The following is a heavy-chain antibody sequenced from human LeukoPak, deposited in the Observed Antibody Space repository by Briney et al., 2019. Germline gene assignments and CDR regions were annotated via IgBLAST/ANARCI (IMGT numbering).Heavy chain of an antibody. CDR1: GGSFSGYY. Sequence: SETLSLTCAVYGGSFSGYYWSWIRQPPGKGLEWIGEINHSGGTNYNPSLKSRVTISVDTSKNQFSLKLSSVTAADTAVYYCARGSARFDYWGQGTLVTVSS. CDR3: ARGSARFDY. V-gene: IGHV4-34*01. CDR2: INHSGGT. J-gene: IGHJ4*02. D-gene: IGHD3-3*01.